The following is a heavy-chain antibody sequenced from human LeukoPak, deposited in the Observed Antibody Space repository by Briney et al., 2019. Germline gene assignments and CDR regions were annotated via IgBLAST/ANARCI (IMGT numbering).Heavy chain of an antibody. CDR3: ARPAPATLTAAAGTLPHDAFDI. Sequence: EASVKVSCKASGGTFSSYAISWVRQAPGQGLEWMGRIIPILGIANYAQKFQGRVTITADKSTSTAYMELSSLRSEDTAVYYCARPAPATLTAAAGTLPHDAFDIWGQGTMVTVSS. V-gene: IGHV1-69*04. CDR2: IIPILGIA. D-gene: IGHD6-13*01. J-gene: IGHJ3*02. CDR1: GGTFSSYA.